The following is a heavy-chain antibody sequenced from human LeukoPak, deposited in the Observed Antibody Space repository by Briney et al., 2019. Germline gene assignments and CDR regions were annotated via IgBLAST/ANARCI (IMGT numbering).Heavy chain of an antibody. CDR2: IIHMLGTT. J-gene: IGHJ4*02. CDR3: ARDQHYGSGDYFDY. V-gene: IGHV1-69*13. CDR1: GGTFSSYA. D-gene: IGHD3-10*01. Sequence: SVKVSFKTSGGTFSSYAISWVRQAPGQGLEWMGGIIHMLGTTNYAQKFQGRVTITADESTSTAYMELSSLRSEDTAVYYCARDQHYGSGDYFDYWGQGTVVTVSS.